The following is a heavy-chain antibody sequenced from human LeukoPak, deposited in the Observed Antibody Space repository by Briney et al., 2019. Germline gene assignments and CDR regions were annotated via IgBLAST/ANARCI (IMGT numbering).Heavy chain of an antibody. CDR3: ARDPGSHAFDI. V-gene: IGHV4-61*01. CDR1: GGSISSSSYY. J-gene: IGHJ3*02. D-gene: IGHD6-13*01. CDR2: IYYSGST. Sequence: SETLPLTCTVSGGSISSSSYYWSWIRQPPGKGLEWIGYIYYSGSTNYNPSLKSRVTISVDTSKNQFSLKLSSVTAADTAVYYCARDPGSHAFDIWGQGTMVTVSS.